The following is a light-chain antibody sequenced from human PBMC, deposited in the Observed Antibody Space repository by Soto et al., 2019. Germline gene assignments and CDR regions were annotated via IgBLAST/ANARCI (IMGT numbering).Light chain of an antibody. CDR2: GAS. J-gene: IGKJ1*01. CDR3: QQYGSSPPT. CDR1: QSVSSSY. Sequence: EIVLTQSPGTLSLSPGERATLSCRARQSVSSSYLAWYQQKPGQAPRLLIYGASSRATGIPDRFSGSGSGTDFTLIISRLEPEDFAVYYCQQYGSSPPTFGQGTKVDI. V-gene: IGKV3-20*01.